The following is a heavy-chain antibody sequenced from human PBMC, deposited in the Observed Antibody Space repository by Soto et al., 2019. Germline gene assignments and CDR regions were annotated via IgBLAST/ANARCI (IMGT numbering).Heavy chain of an antibody. CDR3: AHALPRWLQLSDWFAP. Sequence: QITLKESGPTLVKPTQTLTLTCTFSGFSLSTSGVGVGWIRQPPGKALEWLALIYWDDDKRYSPSLKSRRTITKDTPKNHVVLTMTNMDPLDTATYYRAHALPRWLQLSDWFAPWGQGTLVTVSS. V-gene: IGHV2-5*02. D-gene: IGHD5-12*01. CDR2: IYWDDDK. CDR1: GFSLSTSGVG. J-gene: IGHJ5*02.